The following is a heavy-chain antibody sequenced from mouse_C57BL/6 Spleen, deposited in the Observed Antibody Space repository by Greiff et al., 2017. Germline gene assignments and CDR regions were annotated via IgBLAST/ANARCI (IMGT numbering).Heavy chain of an antibody. CDR1: GYTFTSYW. CDR2: IYPGSGST. V-gene: IGHV1-55*01. D-gene: IGHD2-3*01. Sequence: QVQLQQPGAELVKPGASVKMSCKASGYTFTSYWITWVKQRPGQGLEWIGDIYPGSGSTNYNEKFKSKATLTLDTSSSAAYMQLSSLTSEDAAVYYCAMRRWLDFDYWGQGTTLTVSS. J-gene: IGHJ2*01. CDR3: AMRRWLDFDY.